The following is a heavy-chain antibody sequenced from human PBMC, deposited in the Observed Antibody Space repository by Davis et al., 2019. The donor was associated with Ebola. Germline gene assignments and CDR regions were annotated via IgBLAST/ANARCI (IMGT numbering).Heavy chain of an antibody. D-gene: IGHD4/OR15-4a*01. CDR1: GFTLTKYA. J-gene: IGHJ6*04. Sequence: ASVKVSCKASGFTLTKYAIHWVRQAPGQRLEWMGWISAYNGNTNYAQKLQGRVTMTTDTSTSTVYMELRSLRSDDTAVYYCARNMGMVNPYGMDVWGKGTTVTVSS. V-gene: IGHV1-18*01. CDR2: ISAYNGNT. CDR3: ARNMGMVNPYGMDV.